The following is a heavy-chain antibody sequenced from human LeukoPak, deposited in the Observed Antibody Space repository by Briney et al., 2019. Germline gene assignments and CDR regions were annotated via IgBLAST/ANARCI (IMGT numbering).Heavy chain of an antibody. CDR3: ARDRAGWFDP. D-gene: IGHD3-10*01. J-gene: IGHJ5*02. Sequence: GTSLRLSCAASGFTFIDYGMHWVRQAPGKGLEWVAVIWYGGSNKYYADSVKGRFTISRDNSKNTLYLQMNSLRAEDTAVYYCARDRAGWFDPWGQGTLVTVSS. CDR1: GFTFIDYG. CDR2: IWYGGSNK. V-gene: IGHV3-33*08.